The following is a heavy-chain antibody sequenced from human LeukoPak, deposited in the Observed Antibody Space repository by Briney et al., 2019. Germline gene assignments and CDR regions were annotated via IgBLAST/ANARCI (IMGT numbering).Heavy chain of an antibody. J-gene: IGHJ6*03. Sequence: HPGGSLRLSCAASGFTFSRHPMHWVRLAPGKGLEWVATISHEGKDTFYTDSVRGRFTISRDDAKNTLSLQMISLRLEDTALYFCARQGSSLSYYSTYMDVWGKGTTVTVSS. CDR1: GFTFSRHP. V-gene: IGHV3-30*04. CDR2: ISHEGKDT. CDR3: ARQGSSLSYYSTYMDV. D-gene: IGHD6-6*01.